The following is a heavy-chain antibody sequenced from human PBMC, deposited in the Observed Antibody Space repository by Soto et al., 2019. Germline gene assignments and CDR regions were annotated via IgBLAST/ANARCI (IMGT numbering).Heavy chain of an antibody. J-gene: IGHJ3*02. D-gene: IGHD1-1*01. Sequence: PSETLSLTCSVPGASISSYYWSWIRLPPGKALDWIGFVYHSGTTTYNPSLQSRVPMAVDATNSQFSLRFSSVTAADTAVYYCARERRNWHNAFGIWGQGAMVTLSS. CDR1: GASISSYY. CDR2: VYHSGTT. V-gene: IGHV4-59*01. CDR3: ARERRNWHNAFGI.